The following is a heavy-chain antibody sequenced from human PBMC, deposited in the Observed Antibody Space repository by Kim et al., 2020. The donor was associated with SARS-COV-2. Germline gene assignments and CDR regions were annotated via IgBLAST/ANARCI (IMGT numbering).Heavy chain of an antibody. CDR2: FDPEYGET. Sequence: ASVKVSCKVSGYTLTELSMHWVRQAPGKGLEWMGGFDPEYGETIYAQKFQGRVTMTEDTSTDTAYMELSSLRSEDTAVYYCAKAVFSGYYYYGMDVWGQGTTVTVSS. J-gene: IGHJ6*02. D-gene: IGHD3-10*02. CDR3: AKAVFSGYYYYGMDV. V-gene: IGHV1-24*01. CDR1: GYTLTELS.